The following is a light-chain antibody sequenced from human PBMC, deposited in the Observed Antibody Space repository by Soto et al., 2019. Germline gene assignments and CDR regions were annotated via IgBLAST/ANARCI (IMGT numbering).Light chain of an antibody. Sequence: DIPMTQSPSSLSASVGDRVTITCQASQDISNNLNWYQQKPGKAPKLLIDDASSLETGVPSRFSGSGSGTDFTFTISSLQPEDIATYYCQQYDNLPLTFGGGTKVEI. CDR1: QDISNN. CDR3: QQYDNLPLT. J-gene: IGKJ4*01. V-gene: IGKV1-33*01. CDR2: DAS.